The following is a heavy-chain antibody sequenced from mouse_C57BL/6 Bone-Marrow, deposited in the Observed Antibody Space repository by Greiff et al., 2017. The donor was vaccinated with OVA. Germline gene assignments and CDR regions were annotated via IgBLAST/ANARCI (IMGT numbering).Heavy chain of an antibody. CDR3: ARRLCY. J-gene: IGHJ2*01. Sequence: EVQLQQSGPELVKPGASVKISCKASGYTFTDYYMNWVKQSHGKSLEWIGDINPNNGGTSYNQKFKGKATLTVDKSSSTAYMELRSLTSEDSAVYYCARRLCYWGKGTTLTVSS. CDR2: INPNNGGT. V-gene: IGHV1-26*01. CDR1: GYTFTDYY.